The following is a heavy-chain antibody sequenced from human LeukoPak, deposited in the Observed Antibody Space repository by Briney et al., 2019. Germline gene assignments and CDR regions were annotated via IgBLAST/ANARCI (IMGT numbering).Heavy chain of an antibody. CDR2: TSFDGSYK. CDR1: GFTFSSYG. J-gene: IGHJ4*02. CDR3: AKEFSGYLASFEY. D-gene: IGHD3-22*01. V-gene: IGHV3-30*18. Sequence: GGSLRLSCAASGFTFSSYGMHWVRQAPGKGLEWVAMTSFDGSYKNYADSVKGRFTISRDNSKNRLYLQMNSLRAEDMAVYYCAKEFSGYLASFEYWGQGTLVTVSS.